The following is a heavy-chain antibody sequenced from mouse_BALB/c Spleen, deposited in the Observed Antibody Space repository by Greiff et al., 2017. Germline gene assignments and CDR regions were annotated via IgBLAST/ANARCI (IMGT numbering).Heavy chain of an antibody. V-gene: IGHV5-17*02. CDR1: GFTFSSFG. Sequence: DVHLVESGGGLVQPGGSRKLSCAASGFTFSSFGMHWVRQAPEKGLEWVAYISSGSSTIYYADTVKGRFTISRDNPKNTLFLQMISLRSEDTAMYYCARGGAAMDYWGQGTSVTVSS. J-gene: IGHJ4*01. CDR2: ISSGSSTI. CDR3: ARGGAAMDY.